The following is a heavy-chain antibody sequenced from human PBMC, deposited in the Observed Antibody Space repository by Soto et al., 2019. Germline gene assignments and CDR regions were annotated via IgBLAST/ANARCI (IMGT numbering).Heavy chain of an antibody. V-gene: IGHV3-21*01. Sequence: EVQVVESGGGLVKPGGSLRLSCKFTLIMYTLNWVRQARGKGREWVASISSGSALIKYADSVKGRFSISRDNAKNSVSRQRHSRRGEDTAMYYCTRDQGGSYDSGFDTWGRGTMVTVSA. D-gene: IGHD1-26*01. J-gene: IGHJ5*02. CDR1: TLIMYT. CDR2: ISSGSALI. CDR3: TRDQGGSYDSGFDT.